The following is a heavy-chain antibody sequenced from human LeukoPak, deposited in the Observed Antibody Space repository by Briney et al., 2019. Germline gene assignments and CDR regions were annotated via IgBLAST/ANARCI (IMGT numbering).Heavy chain of an antibody. CDR3: ACRDLTSTWSFP. V-gene: IGHV5-51*01. D-gene: IGHD6-13*01. J-gene: IGHJ5*02. Sequence: GESLKISCQGFGYSFTSYWIGWVRQMPGKGMEWMGVIYPGDLRVRYNPSFQGQVTISVDKSINTAYLQWVSLRASDSAMYYCACRDLTSTWSFPWGQGTLVTVSA. CDR1: GYSFTSYW. CDR2: IYPGDLRV.